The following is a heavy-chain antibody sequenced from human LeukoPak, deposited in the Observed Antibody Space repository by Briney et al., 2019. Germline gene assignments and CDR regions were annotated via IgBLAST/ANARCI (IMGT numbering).Heavy chain of an antibody. CDR3: ARGERWLLY. V-gene: IGHV3-30-3*01. Sequence: GRSLRLSCAASGFTFSRDTMHWLRQAPGKGLEGVAVMSYGGTNKFYADSVKGRFTISRDNSKSTLYLQMDSLRAEDTALYYCARGERWLLYWGQGSLVTVSS. CDR1: GFTFSRDT. J-gene: IGHJ4*02. D-gene: IGHD5-24*01. CDR2: MSYGGTNK.